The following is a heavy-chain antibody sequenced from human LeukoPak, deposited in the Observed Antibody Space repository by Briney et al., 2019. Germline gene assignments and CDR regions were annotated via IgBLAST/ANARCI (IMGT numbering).Heavy chain of an antibody. D-gene: IGHD4-17*01. CDR1: GGSFSGYY. Sequence: SETLSLTCAVYGGSFSGYYWSGIGQPPGKGLEWIGEINHSGSTNYNPSLKSRVTISVDKSKNQFSLKLSSLTAADTAVYYCARASHDYGDYSHFDYWGQGTLVTVSS. J-gene: IGHJ4*02. V-gene: IGHV4-34*01. CDR2: INHSGST. CDR3: ARASHDYGDYSHFDY.